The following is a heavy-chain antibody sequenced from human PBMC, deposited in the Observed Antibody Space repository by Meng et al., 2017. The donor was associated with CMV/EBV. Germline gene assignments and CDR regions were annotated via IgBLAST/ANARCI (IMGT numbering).Heavy chain of an antibody. D-gene: IGHD6-19*01. J-gene: IGHJ4*02. Sequence: ASVKVSCKASGYTFTGYYMHWWRQAPGQGLEWMGWINPNSGGTNYAQKFQGRVTMTRDTSISTAYMELSRLRSDDTAVYYCARGGIAVVGTYDYWGQGTLVTVSS. CDR3: ARGGIAVVGTYDY. CDR2: INPNSGGT. CDR1: GYTFTGYY. V-gene: IGHV1-2*02.